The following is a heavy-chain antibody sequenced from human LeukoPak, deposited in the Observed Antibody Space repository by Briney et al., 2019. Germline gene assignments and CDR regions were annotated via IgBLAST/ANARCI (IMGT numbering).Heavy chain of an antibody. D-gene: IGHD3-10*01. Sequence: PGGSLRLSCAASGXTFSSYEVNWVRQAPGKGLVWVSHINSDGSTTIYADSVKGRFTISRDNAKNTLYLQMNSLRDEDTAVYYCIRGSRSGSGSYTLGYWGQGTLVTVSS. CDR3: IRGSRSGSGSYTLGY. CDR1: GXTFSSYE. CDR2: INSDGSTT. V-gene: IGHV3-74*01. J-gene: IGHJ4*02.